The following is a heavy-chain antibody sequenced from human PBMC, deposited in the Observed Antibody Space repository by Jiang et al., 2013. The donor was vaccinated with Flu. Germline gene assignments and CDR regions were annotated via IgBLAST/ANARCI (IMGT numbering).Heavy chain of an antibody. V-gene: IGHV1-18*01. J-gene: IGHJ4*02. CDR1: SYG. Sequence: SYGISWVRQAPGQGLEWMGWISAYNGNTNYAQKLQGRVTMTTDTSTSTAYMELRSLRSDDTAVYYCARDRGPFVYGDPPGRYWGQGTLVTVSS. D-gene: IGHD4-17*01. CDR2: ISAYNGNT. CDR3: ARDRGPFVYGDPPGRY.